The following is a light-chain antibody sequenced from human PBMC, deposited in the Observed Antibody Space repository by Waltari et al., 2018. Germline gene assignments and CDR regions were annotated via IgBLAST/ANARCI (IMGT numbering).Light chain of an antibody. CDR2: EVT. CDR1: SSDIGGFNC. J-gene: IGLJ2*01. V-gene: IGLV2-14*01. Sequence: QSALSQPASVSGSPGQSITISCTGTSSDIGGFNCVSWYQQHPGKAPKLLLYEVTKRPSGVSSRFSGSRSGNTAALTISGLQGEDEADYYCSSYTSSSTVVFGGGTKLTVL. CDR3: SSYTSSSTVV.